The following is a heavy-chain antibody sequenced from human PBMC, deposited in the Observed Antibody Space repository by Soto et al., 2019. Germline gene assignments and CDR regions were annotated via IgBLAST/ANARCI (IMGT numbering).Heavy chain of an antibody. Sequence: EVQLLESGGGSVQPGGSLRLSCVASGFTFSSYAMHWVSRPLGKGLEWVSSNSGSGGTAYYADSVKGRFSISRDSLVNRLHLQTNSLRAGDTAVYYRAKGRGHNWNFEYGVQGTLVIVSP. J-gene: IGHJ4*02. D-gene: IGHD1-20*01. CDR2: NSGSGGTA. CDR1: GFTFSSYA. V-gene: IGHV3-23*01. CDR3: AKGRGHNWNFEY.